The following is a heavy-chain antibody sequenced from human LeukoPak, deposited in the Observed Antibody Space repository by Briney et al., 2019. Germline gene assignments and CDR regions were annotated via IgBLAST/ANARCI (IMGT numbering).Heavy chain of an antibody. J-gene: IGHJ4*02. CDR3: AKGALEWTYYFDF. CDR2: ISGSAGTT. V-gene: IGHV3-23*01. Sequence: GGSLRLSCAASGLTFSSYAMTWVRQAPGKGLECISAISGSAGTTYYADSVKGRFTISRDNSKNTLSLQMSSLRAEDTAMYYCAKGALEWTYYFDFWGQGTLVTVSS. CDR1: GLTFSSYA. D-gene: IGHD3-3*01.